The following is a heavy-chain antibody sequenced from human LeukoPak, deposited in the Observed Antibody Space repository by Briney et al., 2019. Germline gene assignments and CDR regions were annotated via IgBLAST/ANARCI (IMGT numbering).Heavy chain of an antibody. CDR2: IYYSGST. J-gene: IGHJ4*02. CDR1: GDSMSDYF. V-gene: IGHV4-59*01. Sequence: AETLSLTCTVSGDSMSDYFWTWIRQPPGKGLEWIGYIYYSGSTNYNPSLKSRVTISVDTSKNQFSLKLSSVTAADTAVYYCARARGSSWPYDYWGQGTLVTVSS. CDR3: ARARGSSWPYDY. D-gene: IGHD6-13*01.